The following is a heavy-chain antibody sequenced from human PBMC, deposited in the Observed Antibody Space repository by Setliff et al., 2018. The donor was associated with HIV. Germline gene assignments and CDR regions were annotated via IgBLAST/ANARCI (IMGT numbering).Heavy chain of an antibody. D-gene: IGHD5-18*01. CDR3: ATEDVDTAMVRLSYYYYGMDV. CDR1: GFTFSSYA. V-gene: IGHV3-30-3*01. CDR2: ISTDGNDK. J-gene: IGHJ6*02. Sequence: GGSLRLSCAPSGFTFSSYAMRCLRQAPGKGLEWVAVISTDGNDKYYADYVKGRFTISRDNSKNTLYLQMNSLRAEDTAVYYCATEDVDTAMVRLSYYYYGMDVWGQGTTVTVSS.